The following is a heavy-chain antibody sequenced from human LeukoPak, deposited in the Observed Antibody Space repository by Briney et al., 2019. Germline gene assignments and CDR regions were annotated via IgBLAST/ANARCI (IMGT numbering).Heavy chain of an antibody. CDR3: ARVVFHGDFDY. CDR1: GFTFSSYA. Sequence: GGSLRLSCAASGFTFSSYAMHWVRQAPGKGLEWVAVISYDGSNKYYADSVKGRFTISRDNSKNTLYLQMNSLRAEDTAVYYCARVVFHGDFDYWGQGTLVTVSS. CDR2: ISYDGSNK. J-gene: IGHJ4*02. D-gene: IGHD2/OR15-2a*01. V-gene: IGHV3-30*14.